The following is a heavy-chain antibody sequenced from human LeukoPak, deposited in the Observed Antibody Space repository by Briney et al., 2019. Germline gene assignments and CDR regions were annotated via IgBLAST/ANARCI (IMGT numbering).Heavy chain of an antibody. CDR2: ISAYNGNT. J-gene: IGHJ4*02. CDR3: ARDRTGIQLGPPLDY. Sequence: GASVKVSCKASGYTFTSYGISWVRQAPGQGLEWIGWISAYNGNTNYAQKLQGRVTMTTDTSTSTAYMELRSLRSDDTAVYYCARDRTGIQLGPPLDYWGQGTLVTVSS. CDR1: GYTFTSYG. V-gene: IGHV1-18*04. D-gene: IGHD5-18*01.